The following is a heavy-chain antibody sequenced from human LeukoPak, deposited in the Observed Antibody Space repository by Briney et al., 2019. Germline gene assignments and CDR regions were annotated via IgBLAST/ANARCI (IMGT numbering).Heavy chain of an antibody. CDR1: GFTFSSYG. J-gene: IGHJ4*02. CDR3: AKGPRFWSGYYTPEYYFDY. D-gene: IGHD3-3*01. CDR2: IWYDGSNK. Sequence: PGRSLRLSCAASGFTFSSYGMHWVRHAPGKGLEWVAVIWYDGSNKYYADSVKGRFTISRDNSKNTLYLQMYSLRAEDTAVYYCAKGPRFWSGYYTPEYYFDYWGQGTLVTVSS. V-gene: IGHV3-33*06.